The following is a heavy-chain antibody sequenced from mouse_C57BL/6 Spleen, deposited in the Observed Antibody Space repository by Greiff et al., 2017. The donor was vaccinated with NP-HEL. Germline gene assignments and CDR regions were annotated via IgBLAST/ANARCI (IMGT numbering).Heavy chain of an antibody. CDR1: GYTFTSYG. V-gene: IGHV1-81*01. CDR2: IYPRSGNT. CDR3: APFYGSGAMDY. Sequence: QVQLKESGAELARPGASVKLSCKASGYTFTSYGISWVKQRTGQGLEWIGEIYPRSGNTYYNEKFKGKATLTADKSSSTAYMELRSLTSEDSAVYFCAPFYGSGAMDYWGQGTSVTVSS. J-gene: IGHJ4*01. D-gene: IGHD1-1*01.